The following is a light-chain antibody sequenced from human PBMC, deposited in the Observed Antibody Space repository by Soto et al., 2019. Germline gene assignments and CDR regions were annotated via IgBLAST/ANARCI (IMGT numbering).Light chain of an antibody. J-gene: IGKJ4*02. V-gene: IGKV3-15*01. CDR1: QSVSSN. Sequence: TQSPCSLSSSVVEIVTLSCLASQSVSSNLDWYHQKPGKAPRVLIYGAYTRATCIPARFCGIGAGTELTLSTSSLNSQDFAVYSCYNYNNWPRPRTFGAGTKVDIK. CDR2: GAY. CDR3: YNYNNWPRPRT.